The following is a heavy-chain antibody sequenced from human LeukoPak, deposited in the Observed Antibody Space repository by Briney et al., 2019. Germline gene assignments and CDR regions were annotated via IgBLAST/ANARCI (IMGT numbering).Heavy chain of an antibody. Sequence: ASVKVSCKASGYTFTGYYMHWVRQAPGQGLEWMGRLNPNSGGTNYAQKFQGRVTITRDTSINTAYMELRRLRSDDTAVFFCARGETATIDDYCGQGPVVTVSS. J-gene: IGHJ4*02. V-gene: IGHV1-2*06. CDR2: LNPNSGGT. D-gene: IGHD5-24*01. CDR3: ARGETATIDDY. CDR1: GYTFTGYY.